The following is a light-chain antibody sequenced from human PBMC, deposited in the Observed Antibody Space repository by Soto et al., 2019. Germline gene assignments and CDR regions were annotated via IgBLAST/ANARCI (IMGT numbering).Light chain of an antibody. J-gene: IGKJ5*01. CDR1: QSISSY. Sequence: EIQMTQSPSSLSASVGDRVTITCRASQSISSYLNWYQHKPGKXPXXLIYAASSLQSGVPSRFSGSGSGTDFTLTISSLQPEDFATDYCQQSYSTPVFGQGTRLEIK. CDR2: AAS. CDR3: QQSYSTPV. V-gene: IGKV1-39*01.